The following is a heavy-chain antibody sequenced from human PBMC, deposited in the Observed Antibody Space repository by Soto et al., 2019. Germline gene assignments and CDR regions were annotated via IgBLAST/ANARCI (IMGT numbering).Heavy chain of an antibody. CDR1: GDSVSSSSAA. CDR3: ARDERSPIFGVVIGMDV. D-gene: IGHD3-3*01. J-gene: IGHJ6*02. Sequence: PSQTLSLTCAISGDSVSSSSAAWNWIRQSPSRGLEWLGRTYYRSKWYNDYAVSVKSRITINPDTSKNQFSLQLNSVTPEDTAVYYCARDERSPIFGVVIGMDVWGQGTTVTVS. CDR2: TYYRSKWYN. V-gene: IGHV6-1*01.